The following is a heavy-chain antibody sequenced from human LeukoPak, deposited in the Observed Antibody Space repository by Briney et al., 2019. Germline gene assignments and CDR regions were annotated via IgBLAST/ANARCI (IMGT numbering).Heavy chain of an antibody. J-gene: IGHJ4*02. CDR2: FDPEDGET. Sequence: ASVKVSCKVSGYTLTELSMHWVRQAPGRGLEWMGGFDPEDGETIYAQKFQGRVTMTEDTSTDTAYMELSSLRPEDTAVYYCATDLISPYYYGSGSYYSPVNWGQGTLVTVSS. D-gene: IGHD3-10*01. V-gene: IGHV1-24*01. CDR3: ATDLISPYYYGSGSYYSPVN. CDR1: GYTLTELS.